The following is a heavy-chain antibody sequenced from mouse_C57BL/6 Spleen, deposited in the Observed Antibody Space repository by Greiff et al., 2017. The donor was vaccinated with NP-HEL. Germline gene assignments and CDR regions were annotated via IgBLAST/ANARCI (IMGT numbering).Heavy chain of an antibody. V-gene: IGHV6-6*01. Sequence: EVKLVESGGGLVQPGGSMKLSCAASGFTFSDAWMDWVRQSPEKGLEWVAEIRNKANNHATYYAESVKGRFTISRDDSKSSVYLQMNSLRAEDTGIYYCLYDYDVDYAMDYWGQGTSVTVSS. CDR3: LYDYDVDYAMDY. D-gene: IGHD2-4*01. CDR1: GFTFSDAW. CDR2: IRNKANNHAT. J-gene: IGHJ4*01.